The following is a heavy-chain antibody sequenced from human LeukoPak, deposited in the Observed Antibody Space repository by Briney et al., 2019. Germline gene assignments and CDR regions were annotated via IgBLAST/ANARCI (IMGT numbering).Heavy chain of an antibody. V-gene: IGHV4-39*07. CDR2: IYYSGST. CDR3: ARVVVPGWFDP. CDR1: GFTFDDYD. D-gene: IGHD2-15*01. Sequence: GSLRLSCTASGFTFDDYDMNWVRQVPGKGLEWIANIYYSGSTYYNPSLKSRLTISVDTSKNQFSLKLSSVTAADTAVYYCARVVVPGWFDPWGQGNLVTVSS. J-gene: IGHJ5*02.